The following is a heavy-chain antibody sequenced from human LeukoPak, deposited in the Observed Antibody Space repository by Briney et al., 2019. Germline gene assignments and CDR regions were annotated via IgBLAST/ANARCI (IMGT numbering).Heavy chain of an antibody. J-gene: IGHJ4*02. CDR2: ISGNGGKT. V-gene: IGHV3-23*01. CDR1: GFTFSIYA. CDR3: AKGIAVAGYFGY. D-gene: IGHD6-19*01. Sequence: GGSLRLSCAASGFTFSIYALSWVRQAPGKGLEWVSAISGNGGKTYYTDSVKGRFTISRDNSKNTLYLQMNSLRAEDTAVYYCAKGIAVAGYFGYWGQGTLVTVSS.